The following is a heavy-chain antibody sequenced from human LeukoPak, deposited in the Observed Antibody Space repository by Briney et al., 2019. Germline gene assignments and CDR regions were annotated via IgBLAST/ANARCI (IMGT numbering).Heavy chain of an antibody. J-gene: IGHJ4*02. D-gene: IGHD2-15*01. Sequence: KPSETLSLTCTVSGDSITTHPWSWVRQTSGKGLDSIGFIDSNGNTNYNPSLKTRVIISSDTSTNQISLTLNSVAAADTAVYYCSRLAKCDGNCYSFDLWGQGMLVTVSS. V-gene: IGHV4-59*11. CDR1: GDSITTHP. CDR2: IDSNGNT. CDR3: SRLAKCDGNCYSFDL.